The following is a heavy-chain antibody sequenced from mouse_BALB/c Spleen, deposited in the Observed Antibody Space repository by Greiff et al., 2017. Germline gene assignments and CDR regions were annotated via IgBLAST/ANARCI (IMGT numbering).Heavy chain of an antibody. CDR1: GFTFTDYY. V-gene: IGHV7-3*02. CDR2: IRNKANGYTT. Sequence: EVQLVESGGGLVQPGGSLRLSCATSGFTFTDYYMSWVRQPPGKALEWLGFIRNKANGYTTEYSASVKGRFTISRDNSQSILYLQMNTLRAEDSATYYCARLAMDYWGQGTSVTVSS. J-gene: IGHJ4*01. CDR3: ARLAMDY.